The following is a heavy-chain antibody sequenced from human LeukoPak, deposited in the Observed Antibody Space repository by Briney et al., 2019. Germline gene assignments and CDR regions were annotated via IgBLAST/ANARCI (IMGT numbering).Heavy chain of an antibody. D-gene: IGHD1-26*01. CDR1: GFTFSSYG. CDR3: AKDFSAGIVGATDYYGMDV. CDR2: ISYDGSNK. V-gene: IGHV3-30*18. Sequence: PGGSLRLSCAASGFTFSSYGMHWVRQAPGKGLEWVAVISYDGSNKYYADSVKGRFTISRDNSKNTLYLQMNSLRAEDTAVYYCAKDFSAGIVGATDYYGMDVWGQGTTVTVSS. J-gene: IGHJ6*02.